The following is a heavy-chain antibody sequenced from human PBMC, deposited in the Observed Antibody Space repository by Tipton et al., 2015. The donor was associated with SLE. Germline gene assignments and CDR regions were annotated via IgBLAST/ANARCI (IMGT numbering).Heavy chain of an antibody. V-gene: IGHV4-34*09. D-gene: IGHD7-27*01. J-gene: IGHJ4*02. CDR3: ARGPQLGIHFDS. Sequence: TLSLTCAVYGGSFSNYYWSWIRQAPGKGLEWIGYIYHSGTTYYKPSLKSQITISVDTSKNQFSLKLSSVTAADTAVYYCARGPQLGIHFDSWGKGTMVTVSS. CDR1: GGSFSNYY. CDR2: IYHSGTT.